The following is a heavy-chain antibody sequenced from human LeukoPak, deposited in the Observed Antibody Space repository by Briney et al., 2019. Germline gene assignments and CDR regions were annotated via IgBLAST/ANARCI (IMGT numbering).Heavy chain of an antibody. D-gene: IGHD6-13*01. CDR2: IYYNGIS. J-gene: IGHJ4*02. V-gene: IGHV4-59*01. Sequence: SETLSLTCTVSGGSISGYYWSWIRQPPGKGLEWIAYIYYNGISNYNPSLKSRVIISVDSSKNQFSLKLTSVTAADTAVYYCARIYLQLVDYWGQGTLVTVSS. CDR3: ARIYLQLVDY. CDR1: GGSISGYY.